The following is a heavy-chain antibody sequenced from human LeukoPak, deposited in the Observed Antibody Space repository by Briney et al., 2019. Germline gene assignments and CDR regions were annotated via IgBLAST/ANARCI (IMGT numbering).Heavy chain of an antibody. Sequence: SETLSLTCAVYGGSFSGYYWSWIRQPPGKGLEWIGEINHSGSTNYNPSLKSRVTISVDTSKNQFSLKLSSVTAADTAVYYCEALLWFAELLEADYWGQGTLVTVSS. D-gene: IGHD3-10*01. CDR1: GGSFSGYY. V-gene: IGHV4-34*01. CDR2: INHSGST. J-gene: IGHJ4*02. CDR3: EALLWFAELLEADY.